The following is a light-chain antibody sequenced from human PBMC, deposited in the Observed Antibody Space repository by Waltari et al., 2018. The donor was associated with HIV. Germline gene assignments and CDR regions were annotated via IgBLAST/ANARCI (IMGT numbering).Light chain of an antibody. V-gene: IGKV1-9*01. CDR3: QQLNSYPRT. CDR1: QGISSY. CDR2: ATS. Sequence: DIQLTQSPSFLSASVGDRVTITCRASQGISSYLALYQQIPGKAPKLLIYATSTLQSGVPSRVSGSGSGTEFTLTISSLQPEDFATYYCQQLNSYPRTFGQGTKVEIK. J-gene: IGKJ1*01.